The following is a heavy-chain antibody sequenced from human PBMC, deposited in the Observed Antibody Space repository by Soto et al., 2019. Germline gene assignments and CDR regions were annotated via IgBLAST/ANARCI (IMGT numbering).Heavy chain of an antibody. D-gene: IGHD3-10*01. Sequence: GGSLRLSCAASGFTFSSYSMNWVRQAPGKGLEWVSSISSSSSYIYYADSVKGRFTISSDNAKNSLYLQMNSLRAEDTAVYYCARRGNFTMVRGATGDVWGKGTTVTVSS. CDR1: GFTFSSYS. J-gene: IGHJ6*04. CDR3: ARRGNFTMVRGATGDV. V-gene: IGHV3-21*01. CDR2: ISSSSSYI.